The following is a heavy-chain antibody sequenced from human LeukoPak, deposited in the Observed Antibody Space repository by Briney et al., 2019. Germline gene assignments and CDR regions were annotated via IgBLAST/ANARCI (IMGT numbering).Heavy chain of an antibody. CDR3: AKGGPWSRSRGFDL. V-gene: IGHV3-23*01. CDR2: ISVSGDTT. J-gene: IGHJ4*02. CDR1: GFTFSAYA. D-gene: IGHD3-10*01. Sequence: EGSLRLSCAASGFTFSAYAMSWVRLAPGKGLEGVSIISVSGDTTYYADSVKGRFTISGDNSKNTLYLQMNSLRAEDTAVYYCAKGGPWSRSRGFDLWGQGTLVTVSS.